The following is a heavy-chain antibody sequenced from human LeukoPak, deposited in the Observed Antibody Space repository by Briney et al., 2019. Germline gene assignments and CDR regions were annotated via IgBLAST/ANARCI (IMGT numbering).Heavy chain of an antibody. Sequence: GGSLRLSCVASGFTFSSFSMDWVRQAPGKGLEWVSYISSTSSTIYYADSVQGRFTSSRDNAKNSLYLQMNSLRAEDTAVYYCARGDSGYDEALHYWGQGTLVTVSS. CDR1: GFTFSSFS. D-gene: IGHD5-12*01. V-gene: IGHV3-48*04. J-gene: IGHJ4*02. CDR2: ISSTSSTI. CDR3: ARGDSGYDEALHY.